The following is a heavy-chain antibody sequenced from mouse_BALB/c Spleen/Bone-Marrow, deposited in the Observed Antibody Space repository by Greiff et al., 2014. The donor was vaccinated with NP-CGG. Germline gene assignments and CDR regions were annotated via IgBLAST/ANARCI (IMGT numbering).Heavy chain of an antibody. J-gene: IGHJ3*01. CDR2: IDPANGNT. D-gene: IGHD1-1*01. CDR1: GFNIKDTY. V-gene: IGHV14-3*02. Sequence: SGAELVKPGASVKLSCTASGFNIKDTYMHWVKQRPEQGLEWIGRIDPANGNTKYDPKFQGKATITADTSSNTAYLQLSSLTSEDTAVYYCATYYYGSSHGFAYWGQGTLVTVSA. CDR3: ATYYYGSSHGFAY.